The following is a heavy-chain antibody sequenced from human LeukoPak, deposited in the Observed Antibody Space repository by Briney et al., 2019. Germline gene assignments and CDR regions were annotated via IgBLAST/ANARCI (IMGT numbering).Heavy chain of an antibody. CDR1: GFTFSNYA. J-gene: IGHJ4*02. V-gene: IGHV3-23*01. D-gene: IGHD5-12*01. Sequence: PGGSLRLSCAASGFTFSNYAMSWVRQAPGKGLEWVSGISGSGGYTDYADSVKGRFTISRGNSKNTLYLQMNSLRAEDTAVYYCAKDRSVVAKYYFDYWGQGTLVTVSS. CDR2: ISGSGGYT. CDR3: AKDRSVVAKYYFDY.